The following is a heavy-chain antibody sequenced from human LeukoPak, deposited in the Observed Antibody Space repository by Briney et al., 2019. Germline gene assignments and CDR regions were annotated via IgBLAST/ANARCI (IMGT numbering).Heavy chain of an antibody. CDR3: AKDYSSSWYFTSGYFQH. CDR2: IKQDGSEK. CDR1: GFTFSSYW. V-gene: IGHV3-7*03. Sequence: PGGSLRLSCAASGFTFSSYWMSWVRQAPGKGLEWVANIKQDGSEKYYVDSVKGRFTISRDNSKNTLYLQMNSLRAEDTAVYYCAKDYSSSWYFTSGYFQHWGQGTLVTVSS. J-gene: IGHJ1*01. D-gene: IGHD6-13*01.